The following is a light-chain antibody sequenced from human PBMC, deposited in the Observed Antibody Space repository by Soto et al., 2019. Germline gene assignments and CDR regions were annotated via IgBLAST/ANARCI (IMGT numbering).Light chain of an antibody. CDR3: QVWNSKTKSKI. CDR2: QDT. V-gene: IGLV3-1*01. CDR1: KLGDKY. Sequence: SYELTQPPSISVSPGQTASITCSGDKLGDKYACWYQQKPGQSPVLLIYQDTKRPSGIPERFSGSNSGTTATLTISGTQAMNEGDYYCQVWNSKTKSKIFGGGTKLPAL. J-gene: IGLJ2*01.